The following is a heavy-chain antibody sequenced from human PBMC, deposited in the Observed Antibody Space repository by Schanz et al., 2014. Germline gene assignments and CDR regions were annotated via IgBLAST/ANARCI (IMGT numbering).Heavy chain of an antibody. CDR2: ISATSAKI. CDR1: GFTFSRNA. J-gene: IGHJ6*02. Sequence: EVQLVESGGGLVQPGGSLRLSCAASGFTFSRNAMNWVRQAPGKGLEWVSYISATSAKIDYADSVQGRFTISRDNAKNSLYLQMNSLRAEDTALYYCAKDRQTTVNRVGYYYGMDVWGQGTTVTVSS. CDR3: AKDRQTTVNRVGYYYGMDV. V-gene: IGHV3-48*01. D-gene: IGHD4-4*01.